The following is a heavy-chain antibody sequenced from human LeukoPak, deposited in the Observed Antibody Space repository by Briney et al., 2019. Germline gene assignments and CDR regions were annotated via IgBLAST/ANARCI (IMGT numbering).Heavy chain of an antibody. Sequence: PGASLRLSCAASGFTFGNYAIHWVRQVPGEGLEWVAIITHNGGTQYYADSVKGRFTISRDNSQSTVFLQMNSLRPEDTAVYYCARDAQNGAFSDFDYWGQGTLVTVSS. CDR1: GFTFGNYA. J-gene: IGHJ4*02. CDR3: ARDAQNGAFSDFDY. D-gene: IGHD2-8*01. CDR2: ITHNGGTQ. V-gene: IGHV3-30-3*01.